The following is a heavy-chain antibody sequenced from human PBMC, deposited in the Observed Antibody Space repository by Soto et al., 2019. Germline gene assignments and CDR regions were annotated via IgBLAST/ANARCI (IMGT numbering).Heavy chain of an antibody. CDR2: IIPIFGTA. V-gene: IGHV1-69*06. J-gene: IGHJ4*02. D-gene: IGHD6-13*01. CDR3: ARVREAAAGKRKREYYFDY. CDR1: GGTFSSYA. Sequence: QVQLVQSGAEVKKPGSSVKVSCKASGGTFSSYAISWVRQAPGQGLEWMGGIIPIFGTANYAQKFQGRVTITADKSTSTAYMELSNLRSEDTAVYYCARVREAAAGKRKREYYFDYWGQGTLVTVSS.